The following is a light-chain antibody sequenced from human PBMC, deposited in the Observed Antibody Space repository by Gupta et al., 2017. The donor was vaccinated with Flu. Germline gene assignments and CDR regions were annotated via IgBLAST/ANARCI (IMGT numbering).Light chain of an antibody. CDR1: QDITNF. CDR2: DAS. CDR3: QQYDNLPIT. V-gene: IGKV1-33*01. Sequence: DIQMTQSPSSLSASVGDRITITCQASQDITNFLNWYQQKPGKVPKLLIYDASNLEAGVPSRFSGRGSGTXFTFTIXSLQPEDTATYYCQQYDNLPITFGXGTRLEIK. J-gene: IGKJ5*01.